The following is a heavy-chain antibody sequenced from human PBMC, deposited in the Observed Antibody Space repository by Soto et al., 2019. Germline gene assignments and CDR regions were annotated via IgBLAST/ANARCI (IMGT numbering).Heavy chain of an antibody. D-gene: IGHD3-22*01. CDR3: ARAPIYYDSSGLHY. CDR1: GGSFSGNS. V-gene: IGHV4-34*01. J-gene: IGHJ4*02. CDR2: INHSGSP. Sequence: SETLSLTCAVYGGSFSGNSWSWIRQPPGTGLEWIGEINHSGSPNYNPSLKRRVTISVDMSKNQFSLKLTSVTAADTAVYYCARAPIYYDSSGLHYWGQGTLVTVSS.